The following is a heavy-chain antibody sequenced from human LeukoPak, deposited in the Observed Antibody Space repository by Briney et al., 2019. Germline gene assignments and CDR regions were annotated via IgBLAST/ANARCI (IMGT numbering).Heavy chain of an antibody. Sequence: PGGSLRLSCAASGFTFDDYGMSWVRQAPGKGLEWVSGINWNGGSTGYADSVKGRFTISRDNAKNSLYLQMNSLRAEDTALYYCARDPDHGSGSYYSWFDPWGQGTLVTVSS. CDR2: INWNGGST. CDR1: GFTFDDYG. V-gene: IGHV3-20*04. D-gene: IGHD3-10*01. J-gene: IGHJ5*02. CDR3: ARDPDHGSGSYYSWFDP.